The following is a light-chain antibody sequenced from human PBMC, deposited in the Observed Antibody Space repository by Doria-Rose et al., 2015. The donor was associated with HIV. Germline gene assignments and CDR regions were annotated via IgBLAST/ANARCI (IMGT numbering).Light chain of an antibody. Sequence: DIQMTQSPSSLSASVGDRVTITCWASQGVSNYLAWYQQKPGKPPKLLIYAASTLQSGVPSRFSGGGSGTDFTLSISSLQPEDIATYCCQNYNSAPSITFGQVTRLEIK. CDR2: AAS. CDR3: QNYNSAPSIT. J-gene: IGKJ5*01. V-gene: IGKV1-27*01. CDR1: QGVSNY.